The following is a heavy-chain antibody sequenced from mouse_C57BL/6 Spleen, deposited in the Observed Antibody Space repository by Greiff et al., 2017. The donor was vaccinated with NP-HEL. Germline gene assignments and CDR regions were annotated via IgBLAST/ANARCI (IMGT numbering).Heavy chain of an antibody. CDR1: GFTFSSYG. CDR3: ARHLYYGSSYVFDY. CDR2: ISSGGSYT. Sequence: EVKLVESGGDLVKPGGSLKLSCAASGFTFSSYGMSWVRQTPDKRLEWVATISSGGSYTYYPDSVKGRFTISRDNAKNTLYLQMSSLKSEDTAMYYCARHLYYGSSYVFDYWGQGTTLTVSS. V-gene: IGHV5-6*01. J-gene: IGHJ2*01. D-gene: IGHD1-1*01.